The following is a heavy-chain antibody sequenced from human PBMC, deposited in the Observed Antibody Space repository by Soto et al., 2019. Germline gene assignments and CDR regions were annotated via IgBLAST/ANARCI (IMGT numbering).Heavy chain of an antibody. V-gene: IGHV5-51*01. CDR2: IYPGDSDT. J-gene: IGHJ6*02. Sequence: PGESLKISWKGSGDSFTSYWIGGVRQMPGKGLEWMGIIYPGDSDTRYSPSFQGQVTISADKSISTAYLQWTSLKASDTAMYYCARTGSGYSHGFAAVWGRRSTVPVSS. D-gene: IGHD5-18*01. CDR1: GDSFTSYW. CDR3: ARTGSGYSHGFAAV.